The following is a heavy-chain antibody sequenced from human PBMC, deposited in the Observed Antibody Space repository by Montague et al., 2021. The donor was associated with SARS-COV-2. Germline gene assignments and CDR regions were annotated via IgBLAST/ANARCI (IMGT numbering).Heavy chain of an antibody. CDR1: GDSVASESAT. J-gene: IGHJ4*02. V-gene: IGHV6-1*01. D-gene: IGHD5/OR15-5a*01. Sequence: CAISGDSVASESATWRWVGQSPSSGLEWLGRTYYRSKWFHDYAISVKSRIIINPDTSKNQFSLQLNSVTPEDTAVYYCANFAVSGTTADYWGQGILVTVSS. CDR3: ANFAVSGTTADY. CDR2: TYYRSKWFH.